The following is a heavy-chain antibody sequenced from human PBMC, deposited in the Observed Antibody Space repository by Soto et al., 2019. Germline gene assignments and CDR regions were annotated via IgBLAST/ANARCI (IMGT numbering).Heavy chain of an antibody. CDR2: ISAYNGNT. V-gene: IGHV1-18*01. J-gene: IGHJ4*02. CDR3: ARDQRRYSSGWLGVDY. Sequence: QVQLVQSGAEVKKPGASVKVSCKASGYTFTSYGISWVRQAPGQGLEWMGWISAYNGNTNYAQKLQGRVTMTXXTXTXXAYMELRSLRSDDTAVYYCARDQRRYSSGWLGVDYWGQGTLVTVSS. CDR1: GYTFTSYG. D-gene: IGHD6-19*01.